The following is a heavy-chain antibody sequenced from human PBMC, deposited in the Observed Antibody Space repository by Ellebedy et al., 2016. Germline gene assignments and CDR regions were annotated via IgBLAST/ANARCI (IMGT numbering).Heavy chain of an antibody. CDR3: AKDLTRYSGYGS. CDR1: GYTFTGYY. V-gene: IGHV1-2*02. CDR2: INPNSGGT. J-gene: IGHJ5*02. D-gene: IGHD5-12*01. Sequence: ASVKVSXXASGYTFTGYYMHWVRQAPGQGLEWMGWINPNSGGTNYAQKFQGRVTMTRDTSISTAYMELSRLRSDDTAVYYCAKDLTRYSGYGSWGQGTLVTVSS.